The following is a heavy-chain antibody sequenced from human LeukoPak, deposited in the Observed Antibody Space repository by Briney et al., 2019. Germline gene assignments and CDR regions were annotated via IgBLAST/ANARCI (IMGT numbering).Heavy chain of an antibody. J-gene: IGHJ4*02. CDR2: ISGSGGST. D-gene: IGHD2-2*01. V-gene: IGHV3-23*01. Sequence: GGSLRLSCAASGFTFSSYAMTWVRQAPDKGLEWVSAISGSGGSTYYADSVKGRFTIPRDDSQNTLYLQMNSLSAEDTAVYYCAKVETSGGANCYALDYWGQGTLVTVSS. CDR1: GFTFSSYA. CDR3: AKVETSGGANCYALDY.